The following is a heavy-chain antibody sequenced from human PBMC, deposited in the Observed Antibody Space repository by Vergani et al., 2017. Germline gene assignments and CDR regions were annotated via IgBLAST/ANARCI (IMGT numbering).Heavy chain of an antibody. J-gene: IGHJ6*02. Sequence: QVQLVESGGGVVQPGRSLRLSCAASGFTFSSYGMHWVRQAPGKGLEWVAVISYDGSNKYYADSVKGRFTISRDNSKNTLYLQMNSLRAEDTAVYYCAKDFGGLRWFGEGVDRMNYGMDVWGQGTTVTVSS. CDR1: GFTFSSYG. CDR2: ISYDGSNK. D-gene: IGHD3-10*01. V-gene: IGHV3-30*18. CDR3: AKDFGGLRWFGEGVDRMNYGMDV.